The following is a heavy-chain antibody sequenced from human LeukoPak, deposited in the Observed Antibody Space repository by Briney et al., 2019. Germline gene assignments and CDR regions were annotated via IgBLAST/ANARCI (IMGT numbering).Heavy chain of an antibody. Sequence: PGGSLRLSCAASGFTFSNYAMHWVRQAPGKGLEWVAVISYDGSNKYYADSVKGRFTISRDNSKNTLYLQMNSLRAEDTAIYYCAKTRNYDILTATEFDYWGQGTLVTVSS. CDR2: ISYDGSNK. CDR3: AKTRNYDILTATEFDY. CDR1: GFTFSNYA. D-gene: IGHD3-9*01. V-gene: IGHV3-30-3*02. J-gene: IGHJ4*02.